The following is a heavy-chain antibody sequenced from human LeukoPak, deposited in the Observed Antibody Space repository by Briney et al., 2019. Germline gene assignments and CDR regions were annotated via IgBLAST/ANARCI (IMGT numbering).Heavy chain of an antibody. CDR1: GFTFNNYA. D-gene: IGHD3-10*01. V-gene: IGHV3-23*01. CDR2: ITGSGGDT. CDR3: AKGSRDSRPYYFDF. J-gene: IGHJ4*02. Sequence: PGGSLRLSCAASGFTFNNYAMSWVRHTPGKGLEWVSAITGSGGDTYHADSVKGRFTISRDNSKKTLYLQMNRLRAEDTALYYCAKGSRDSRPYYFDFWGQEILVTVSS.